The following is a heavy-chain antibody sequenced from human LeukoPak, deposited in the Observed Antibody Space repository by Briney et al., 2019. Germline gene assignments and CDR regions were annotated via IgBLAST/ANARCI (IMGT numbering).Heavy chain of an antibody. CDR2: ITSGSSDI. D-gene: IGHD1-26*01. V-gene: IGHV3-21*01. J-gene: IGHJ6*03. CDR3: ARDPYSGSYGADYYYYMDV. CDR1: GFTFSSYN. Sequence: GGSLILSCAAAGFTFSSYNMNWGRQTPGQGLEWVSSITSGSSDIYYADSVKGRFTISRDNAKSSLYLQMNSLRAEDTAVYYCARDPYSGSYGADYYYYMDVWGKGTTVTISS.